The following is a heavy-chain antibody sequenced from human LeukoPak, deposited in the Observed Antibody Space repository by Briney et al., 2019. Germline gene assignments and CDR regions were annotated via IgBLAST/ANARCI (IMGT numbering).Heavy chain of an antibody. CDR2: ISGSGAST. CDR3: AKDRSYSSGWAFYFDY. CDR1: RFTLSNYW. Sequence: GGSLRLSCAASRFTLSNYWMSWVRQAPGKGLEWVSGISGSGASTYNADSVKGRFTISRDNSKNTLYLKMNSLRAEDMAVYYCAKDRSYSSGWAFYFDYWGQGTLVTVSS. J-gene: IGHJ4*02. D-gene: IGHD6-19*01. V-gene: IGHV3-23*01.